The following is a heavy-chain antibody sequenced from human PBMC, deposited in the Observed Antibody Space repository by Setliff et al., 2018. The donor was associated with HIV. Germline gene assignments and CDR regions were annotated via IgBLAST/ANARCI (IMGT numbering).Heavy chain of an antibody. CDR2: ISAYNGNT. CDR3: ARGGMYGYKLSGLVFQH. D-gene: IGHD5-12*01. CDR1: GYTFMNHD. J-gene: IGHJ1*01. V-gene: IGHV1-18*01. Sequence: ASVKVSCKASGYTFMNHDLSWVRQAPGQGLEWMGWISAYNGNTNYAQKLQGRVTMTTDTSTSTAYMELRSLRSDDTAVYYCARGGMYGYKLSGLVFQHWGQGTLVTVSS.